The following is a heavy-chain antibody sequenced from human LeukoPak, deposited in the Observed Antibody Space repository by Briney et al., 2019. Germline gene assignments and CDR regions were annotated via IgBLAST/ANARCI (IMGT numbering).Heavy chain of an antibody. CDR2: ISGSGGST. CDR3: AKDGSITIFGVVHYYYYMDV. CDR1: GFTFSSYA. D-gene: IGHD3-3*01. J-gene: IGHJ6*03. Sequence: GGSLRLSCAASGFTFSSYAMSWVRQAPGKGLEWVSAISGSGGSTYYADSVKGRFTISRDNSKNTLYLQMNSLRAEDTAVYYCAKDGSITIFGVVHYYYYMDVWGKRTTVTVSS. V-gene: IGHV3-23*01.